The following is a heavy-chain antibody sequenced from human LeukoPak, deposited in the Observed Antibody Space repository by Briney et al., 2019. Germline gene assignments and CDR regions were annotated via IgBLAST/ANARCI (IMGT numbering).Heavy chain of an antibody. CDR2: IYYSGST. CDR3: ARVESPHYYYMDV. Sequence: PSETLSLTCTVSGGSISSSGYYWGWIRQPPGKGLEWIGSIYYSGSTYYNPSLKSRVTISVDTSKNQFSLKLSSVTAADTAVYYCARVESPHYYYMDVWGKGTTVTVSS. J-gene: IGHJ6*03. D-gene: IGHD2/OR15-2a*01. CDR1: GGSISSSGYY. V-gene: IGHV4-39*07.